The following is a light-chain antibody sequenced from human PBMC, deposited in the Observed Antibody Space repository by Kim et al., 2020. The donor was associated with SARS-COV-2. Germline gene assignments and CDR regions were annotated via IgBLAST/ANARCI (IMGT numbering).Light chain of an antibody. Sequence: SYELTQPPSVSVSPGQTASITCSGDELGDKYAYWYQRKPGQSPILVIYQDNKRPSGIPDRFSGSNSGNTATLTISGTQAMDEAVYFCQAWVSNTAIFGGGTKLTVL. V-gene: IGLV3-1*01. J-gene: IGLJ2*01. CDR1: ELGDKY. CDR2: QDN. CDR3: QAWVSNTAI.